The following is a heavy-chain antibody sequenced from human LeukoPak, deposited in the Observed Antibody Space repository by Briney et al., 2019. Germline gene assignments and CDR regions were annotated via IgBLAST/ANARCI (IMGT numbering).Heavy chain of an antibody. CDR1: GGSFSGYY. D-gene: IGHD3-10*01. CDR2: INHSGST. V-gene: IGHV4-34*01. CDR3: SREGITIVRVVIM. Sequence: SETLSLTCAVYGGSFSGYYWSWIRQPPGKGLEWIGEINHSGSTNYNPSLKSRVTISVDTSKNQFSLKLSSVTAADTAVYYCSREGITIVRVVIMWGQGTLVSVSS. J-gene: IGHJ4*02.